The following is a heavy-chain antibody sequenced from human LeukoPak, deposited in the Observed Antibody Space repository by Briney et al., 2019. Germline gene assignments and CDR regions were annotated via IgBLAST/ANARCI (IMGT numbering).Heavy chain of an antibody. D-gene: IGHD3-10*01. CDR3: ARSQTTGFGESINY. CDR1: GYTFTNYG. J-gene: IGHJ4*02. CDR2: ITAYNGNT. V-gene: IGHV1-18*01. Sequence: ASVKVSCKTSGYTFTNYGVSWVRQAPGQGLEWMGWITAYNGNTRYAQKFQGRLTLTTDTSTTTAYMEVTNLRSDDTAVYYCARSQTTGFGESINYWGREPWSPSPQ.